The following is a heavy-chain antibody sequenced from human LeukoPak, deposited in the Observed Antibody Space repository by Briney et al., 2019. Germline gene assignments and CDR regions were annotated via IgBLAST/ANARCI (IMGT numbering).Heavy chain of an antibody. CDR1: VYTFTSYG. CDR2: ISAYNGNT. V-gene: IGHV1-18*01. D-gene: IGHD2-15*01. Sequence: ASVKVSFKASVYTFTSYGISWVRQAPGQGLEWMGWISAYNGNTNYAQKLQGRVTMTTDTSTSTAYMELRSLRSDDTAVYYCAREYCSGGSCWHYYYYGMDVWGQGTTVTVSS. CDR3: AREYCSGGSCWHYYYYGMDV. J-gene: IGHJ6*02.